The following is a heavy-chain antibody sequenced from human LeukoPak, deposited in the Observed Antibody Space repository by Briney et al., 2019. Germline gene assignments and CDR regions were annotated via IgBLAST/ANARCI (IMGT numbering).Heavy chain of an antibody. CDR3: AGEGHYYDSTGYYYGGEDY. CDR1: GGSITTYY. Sequence: PSETLSLTCTVSGGSITTYYWSWLRQPAGKGLEWIGRIYTRGSTNYNPSLNSRVTMSVDTSKNQFSLKLSSVTAADTAVYYCAGEGHYYDSTGYYYGGEDYWGQGTLVTVSS. CDR2: IYTRGST. V-gene: IGHV4-4*07. J-gene: IGHJ4*02. D-gene: IGHD3-22*01.